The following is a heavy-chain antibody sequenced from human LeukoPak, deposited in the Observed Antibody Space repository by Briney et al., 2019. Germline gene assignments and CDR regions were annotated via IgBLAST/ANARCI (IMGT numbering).Heavy chain of an antibody. CDR2: ISYDGSNK. CDR3: AKEFSSSPWRYYYGMDV. Sequence: GGSLRLSCAASGFTFSSYGMRWVRQAPGKGLEWVAVISYDGSNKYYADSVKGRFTISRDNSKNTLYLQMNSLRAEDTAVYYCAKEFSSSPWRYYYGMDVWGQGTTVTVSS. CDR1: GFTFSSYG. V-gene: IGHV3-30*18. J-gene: IGHJ6*02. D-gene: IGHD6-6*01.